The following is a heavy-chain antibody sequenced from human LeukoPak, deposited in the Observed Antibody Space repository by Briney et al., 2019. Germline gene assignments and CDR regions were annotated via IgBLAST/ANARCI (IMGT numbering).Heavy chain of an antibody. J-gene: IGHJ4*02. V-gene: IGHV3-33*01. D-gene: IGHD1-26*01. CDR1: GFTFSSYG. CDR2: IWYDGSNK. Sequence: GGSLRLSCAASGFTFSSYGMHWVRQAPGKGLEWVAVIWYDGSNKYCADSVKGRFTISRDNSKNTLYLQMNSLRAEDTAVYYCARDNSGSYHSPDYWGQGTLVTVSS. CDR3: ARDNSGSYHSPDY.